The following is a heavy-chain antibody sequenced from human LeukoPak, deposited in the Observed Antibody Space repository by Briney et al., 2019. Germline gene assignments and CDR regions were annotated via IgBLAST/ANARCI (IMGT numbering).Heavy chain of an antibody. J-gene: IGHJ5*02. CDR3: AREVGPPMIPRGNWFDP. Sequence: ASVKVSCKASGYTFTSYAMNWVRQAPGQGLEWMGWINTNTGNPTYAQGFTGRFVFSLDTSVSTAYLQISSLKAEDTAVYYCAREVGPPMIPRGNWFDPWGQGTLVTVSS. V-gene: IGHV7-4-1*02. D-gene: IGHD3-22*01. CDR1: GYTFTSYA. CDR2: INTNTGNP.